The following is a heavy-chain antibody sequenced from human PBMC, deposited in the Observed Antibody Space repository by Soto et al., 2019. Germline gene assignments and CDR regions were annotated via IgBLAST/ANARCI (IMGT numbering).Heavy chain of an antibody. CDR3: AKEGGLSGSYYISSSYYFDY. V-gene: IGHV3-30*18. CDR2: ISYDGSNT. J-gene: IGHJ4*02. Sequence: PGGSLRLSCVASGFTFSSYGMHWVRQAPGKGLEWVAIISYDGSNTYCADSVKGRFTISRDNSKNTLYLQMNSLRAEDTSVYYCAKEGGLSGSYYISSSYYFDYWGQGTLVTSPQ. CDR1: GFTFSSYG. D-gene: IGHD1-26*01.